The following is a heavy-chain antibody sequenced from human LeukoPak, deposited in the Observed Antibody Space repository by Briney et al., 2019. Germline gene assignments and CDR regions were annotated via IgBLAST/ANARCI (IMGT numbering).Heavy chain of an antibody. D-gene: IGHD3-22*01. CDR3: AGDDNYYDSSGYYPYYYYYGMDV. V-gene: IGHV1-2*02. Sequence: ASVKVSCKASGYTFTGYYMHWVRQAPGQGLEWMGWINPNSGGTNYAQKFQGRVTMTRDTSISTAYMELSRLRSDDTAVYYCAGDDNYYDSSGYYPYYYYYGMDVWGQGTTVTVSS. CDR1: GYTFTGYY. CDR2: INPNSGGT. J-gene: IGHJ6*02.